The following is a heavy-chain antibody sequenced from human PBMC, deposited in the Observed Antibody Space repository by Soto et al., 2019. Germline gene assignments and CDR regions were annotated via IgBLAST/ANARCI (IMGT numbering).Heavy chain of an antibody. Sequence: GGSLRLSCTASGFTFSDHGMHWVRQAPGKGLEWVASISGSVGSTFYADSVKGRFTISRDNYLNTLDLQMNSLRAEDTAVYYCAKDRTIASWTFDSWGQGALVTVSS. V-gene: IGHV3-23*01. CDR2: ISGSVGST. CDR1: GFTFSDHG. D-gene: IGHD6-13*01. CDR3: AKDRTIASWTFDS. J-gene: IGHJ4*02.